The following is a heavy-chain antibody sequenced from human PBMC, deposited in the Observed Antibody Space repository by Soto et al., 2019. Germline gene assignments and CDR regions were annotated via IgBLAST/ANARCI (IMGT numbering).Heavy chain of an antibody. V-gene: IGHV4-39*01. CDR1: GGSISSSSYY. CDR2: IYYSGST. D-gene: IGHD3-16*01. J-gene: IGHJ4*02. CDR3: ARFRARHPIPPYVTFGGPFDY. Sequence: PSETLSLTCTVSGGSISSSSYYWGWIRQPPGKGLEWIGSIYYSGSTYYNPSLKSRVTISVDTSKNQFSLKLSSVTAADTAVYYCARFRARHPIPPYVTFGGPFDYWGQGTLVTV.